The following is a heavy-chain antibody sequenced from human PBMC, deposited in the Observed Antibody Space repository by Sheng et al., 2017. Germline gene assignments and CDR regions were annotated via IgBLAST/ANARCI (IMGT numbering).Heavy chain of an antibody. CDR3: AKSIAARLDWFDP. Sequence: EVQLVESGGGLVKPGGSLRLSCAASGFTFSSYSMNWVRQAPGMGLEWVSSISSSGSYIYYADSVEGRFTVSRDNAKNSVYLQMNSLRADDTAVYYCAKSIAARLDWFDPWGQGTLVTVSS. V-gene: IGHV3-21*01. J-gene: IGHJ5*02. CDR1: GFTFSSYS. D-gene: IGHD6-6*01. CDR2: ISSSGSYI.